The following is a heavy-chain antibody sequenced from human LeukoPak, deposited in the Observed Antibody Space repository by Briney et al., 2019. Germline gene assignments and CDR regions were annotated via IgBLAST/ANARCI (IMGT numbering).Heavy chain of an antibody. CDR2: IRYDGSNK. Sequence: GGSQRLSCAASGFTFSSYGMHWVRQAPGKGLEWVAFIRYDGSNKYYADSVKGRFTVSRDNAKNSLYLQMNSLRAEDTTVYYCAAVLRAYWGQGTLVTVSS. J-gene: IGHJ4*02. CDR1: GFTFSSYG. CDR3: AAVLRAY. V-gene: IGHV3-30*02. D-gene: IGHD3-10*01.